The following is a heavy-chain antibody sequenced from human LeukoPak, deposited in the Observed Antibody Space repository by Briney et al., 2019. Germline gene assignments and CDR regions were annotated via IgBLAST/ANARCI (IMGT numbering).Heavy chain of an antibody. V-gene: IGHV3-30-3*01. CDR1: GFTFSSYA. CDR2: ISYDGSIK. Sequence: GGSLRLSCAASGFTFSSYAMHWVRQAPGKGLEWVAVISYDGSIKYYADSVKGRFTISRDNSKNTLYLQMNNLRAEDTAAYYCAKGSFWGQGTLVTVSS. D-gene: IGHD3-10*01. J-gene: IGHJ4*02. CDR3: AKGSF.